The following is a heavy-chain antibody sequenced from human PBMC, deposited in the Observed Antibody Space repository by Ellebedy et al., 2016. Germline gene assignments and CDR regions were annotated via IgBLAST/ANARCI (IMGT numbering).Heavy chain of an antibody. Sequence: GGSLRLSCAASGFTVSDNYINWVRQAPGKGLEWVSVIYSNGATYYADSVKGRFTISRDNSKNTVYLQMSSLRAEDTALYYCVRPFGQYDILTGPQHWGLGTPVTVSS. CDR3: VRPFGQYDILTGPQH. J-gene: IGHJ4*02. D-gene: IGHD3-9*01. CDR2: IYSNGAT. CDR1: GFTVSDNY. V-gene: IGHV3-53*01.